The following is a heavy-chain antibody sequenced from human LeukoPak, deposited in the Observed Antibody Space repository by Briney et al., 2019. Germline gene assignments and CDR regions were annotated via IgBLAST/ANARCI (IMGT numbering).Heavy chain of an antibody. V-gene: IGHV4-59*01. CDR3: ARGSSGWPFEGFDH. CDR1: RGSISGYN. J-gene: IGHJ4*02. Sequence: SETLSLTCAVSRGSISGYNWTWIRQSPGKGLEWMGYIYYGGSTNYNPALRSRLTLSVDTSNNHFSLKLSYVPAADTAIYYCARGSSGWPFEGFDHWGQGARVTVSS. CDR2: IYYGGST. D-gene: IGHD6-19*01.